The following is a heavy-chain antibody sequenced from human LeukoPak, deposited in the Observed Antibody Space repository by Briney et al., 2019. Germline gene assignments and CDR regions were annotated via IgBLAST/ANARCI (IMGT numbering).Heavy chain of an antibody. CDR2: ISYDGSNK. CDR1: GFTFSSYG. D-gene: IGHD3-22*01. Sequence: GGTLRLSCAASGFTFSSYGMHWVRQAPGKGLEWVAVISYDGSNKYYADSVKGRFTISRDNSKNTLYLQMNSLRAEDTAVYYCAKGTYYYDSSGYLDYWGQGTLVTVSS. CDR3: AKGTYYYDSSGYLDY. J-gene: IGHJ4*02. V-gene: IGHV3-30*18.